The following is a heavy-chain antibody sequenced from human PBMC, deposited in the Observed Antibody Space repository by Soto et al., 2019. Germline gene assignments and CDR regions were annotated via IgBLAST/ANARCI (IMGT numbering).Heavy chain of an antibody. D-gene: IGHD2-2*01. V-gene: IGHV5-51*01. CDR1: GYSFTSYW. J-gene: IGHJ4*02. CDR2: IYPGDSDT. Sequence: PGESLKISCKGSGYSFTSYWIGWVRQMPGKGLEWMGIIYPGDSDTRYSPSFQGQVTISADKSISTAYLQWSSLKASDTAMYYCARRYCSSTSCYEGAYWGQGTLVTVSS. CDR3: ARRYCSSTSCYEGAY.